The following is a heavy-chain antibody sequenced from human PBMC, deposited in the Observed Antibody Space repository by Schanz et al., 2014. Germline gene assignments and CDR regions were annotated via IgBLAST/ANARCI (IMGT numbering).Heavy chain of an antibody. D-gene: IGHD3-10*01. CDR2: ISDSGDST. V-gene: IGHV3-11*04. CDR3: AKDGIMVQGVIWERYFDS. Sequence: QVQLVESGGGLVKPGGSLRLSCAASGFTFSDYYMTWIRQAPGKGLEWVSDISDSGDSTHYADSVKGRFTISRDNAKNSLFLQMNSLSAEDTAVYYCAKDGIMVQGVIWERYFDSWGQGTLVTVSS. CDR1: GFTFSDYY. J-gene: IGHJ4*02.